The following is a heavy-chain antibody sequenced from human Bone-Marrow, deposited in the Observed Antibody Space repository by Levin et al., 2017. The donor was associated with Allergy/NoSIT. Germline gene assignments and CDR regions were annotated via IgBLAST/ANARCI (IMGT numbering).Heavy chain of an antibody. J-gene: IGHJ2*01. CDR3: ARGRYEALCSGDCFPDWYFDL. CDR2: INHSEGT. Sequence: KASETLSLTCAVYGGSFSDYYWSWIRQPPGKGLEWIGEINHSEGTDYNPSLKSRVTISQDTSKNQFSVRLTSMTAADTGVYYCARGRYEALCSGDCFPDWYFDLWGRGTLVTVSS. V-gene: IGHV4-34*01. CDR1: GGSFSDYY. D-gene: IGHD2-21*02.